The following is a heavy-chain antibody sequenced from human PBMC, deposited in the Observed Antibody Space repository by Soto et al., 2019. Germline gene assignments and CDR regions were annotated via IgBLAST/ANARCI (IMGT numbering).Heavy chain of an antibody. J-gene: IGHJ6*03. CDR2: IYYSGTT. CDR1: DDSINSDKYY. CDR3: ARLPRGTFYHYMDV. D-gene: IGHD1-1*01. Sequence: PSETLSLTCSVSDDSINSDKYYWGWIRQPPGKGLEWIGSIYYSGTTYYNPSLKSRVTISVDTSKNQFSLKLTSVTAADTAVYYCARLPRGTFYHYMDVWGKGTTVTVSS. V-gene: IGHV4-39*01.